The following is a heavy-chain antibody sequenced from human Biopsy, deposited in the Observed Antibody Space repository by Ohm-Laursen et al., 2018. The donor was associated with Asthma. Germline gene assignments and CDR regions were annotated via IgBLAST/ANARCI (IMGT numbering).Heavy chain of an antibody. CDR3: ARPRWGPYGY. CDR2: ISSSSSTI. CDR1: GFTFSSYG. J-gene: IGHJ4*02. V-gene: IGHV3-48*02. D-gene: IGHD4-17*01. Sequence: SLRLSCTASGFTFSSYGMHWARQAPGKGLEWVSYISSSSSTIYYADSVKGRFTISRDNAKNSLYLQMNSLRDEDTAVYYCARPRWGPYGYWGQGTLVTVSS.